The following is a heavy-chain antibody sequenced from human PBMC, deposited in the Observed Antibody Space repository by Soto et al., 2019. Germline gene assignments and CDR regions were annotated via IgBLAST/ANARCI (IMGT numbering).Heavy chain of an antibody. Sequence: SXKVSFKASGGTXISYAISWVRQAPGQGLEWMGGIIPIFGTANYAQKFQGRVTITADESTIKAYMELSSLRSEDTAVYYCARSKIAAAGTDWFDPWGQGTLVTVSS. CDR2: IIPIFGTA. CDR3: ARSKIAAAGTDWFDP. V-gene: IGHV1-69*13. CDR1: GGTXISYA. D-gene: IGHD6-13*01. J-gene: IGHJ5*02.